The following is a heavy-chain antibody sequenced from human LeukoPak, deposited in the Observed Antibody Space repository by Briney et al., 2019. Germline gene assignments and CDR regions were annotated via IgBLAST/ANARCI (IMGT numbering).Heavy chain of an antibody. D-gene: IGHD6-13*01. CDR3: ARTGGPTYKSSWFI. J-gene: IGHJ4*02. CDR1: GGSINSYY. Sequence: SETLSLTCTVSGGSINSYYWSWIRQPPGKGLECIGYIYYSGSTNYNPSLKSRVTISADTSKNQLSLKLSSVTAADTAVYYCARTGGPTYKSSWFIWGQGTLVTVSS. V-gene: IGHV4-59*01. CDR2: IYYSGST.